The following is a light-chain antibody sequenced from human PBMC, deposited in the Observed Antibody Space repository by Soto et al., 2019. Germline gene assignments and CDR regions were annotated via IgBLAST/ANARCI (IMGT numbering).Light chain of an antibody. CDR2: GNS. J-gene: IGLJ1*01. V-gene: IGLV1-40*01. CDR1: SSNIGAGYD. Sequence: QSVLTQPPSVSGAPGQRVTISCTGSSSNIGAGYDVHWYQQLPGTAPKLLIYGNSNRPSGVPDRFSGSKSGTSASLAITGLQAEDEADYYCQSYDSSLSGLDVFGTGTKLTV. CDR3: QSYDSSLSGLDV.